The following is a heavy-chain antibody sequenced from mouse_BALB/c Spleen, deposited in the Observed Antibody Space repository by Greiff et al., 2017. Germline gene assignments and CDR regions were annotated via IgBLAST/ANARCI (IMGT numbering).Heavy chain of an antibody. V-gene: IGHV2-9*02. CDR1: GFSLTSYG. D-gene: IGHD1-1*01. CDR2: IWAGGST. CDR3: ARDPLYYYGSSTYAMDY. J-gene: IGHJ4*01. Sequence: VQLQQSGPGLVAPSQSLSITCTVSGFSLTSYGVHWVRQPPGKGLEWLGVIWAGGSTNYNSALMSRLSISKDNSKSQVFLKMNSLQTDDTAMYYCARDPLYYYGSSTYAMDYWGQGTSVTVSS.